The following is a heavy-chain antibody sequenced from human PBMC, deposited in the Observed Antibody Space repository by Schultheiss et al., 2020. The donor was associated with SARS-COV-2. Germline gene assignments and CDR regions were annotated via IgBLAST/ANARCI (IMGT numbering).Heavy chain of an antibody. CDR3: ARERPASGPSFDY. CDR2: MYDDGTT. V-gene: IGHV3-53*01. Sequence: GGSLRLSCAASGFTVSSIYMSWVRQAPGKGLEWVSSMYDDGTTYYADSVKGRFTISRDNSKNTLYLQMNSLRAEDTALYYCARERPASGPSFDYWGQGALVTVSS. J-gene: IGHJ4*02. D-gene: IGHD2-15*01. CDR1: GFTVSSIY.